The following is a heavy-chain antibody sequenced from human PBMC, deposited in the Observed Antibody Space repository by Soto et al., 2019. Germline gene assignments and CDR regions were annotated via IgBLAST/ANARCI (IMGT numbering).Heavy chain of an antibody. CDR2: VFHTGTT. J-gene: IGHJ4*02. Sequence: QVQLQESGPGLVKPSGTLSLTCAVSGDSVSSPYYWCWVRQPPGKGLEWIGDVFHTGTTSYNPSLRSLVTISMDKSNNQFSLYLSSVTAADTAVYYCARSAGWYAVHSWGPGTLVIVSS. CDR1: GDSVSSPYY. D-gene: IGHD6-19*01. CDR3: ARSAGWYAVHS. V-gene: IGHV4-4*02.